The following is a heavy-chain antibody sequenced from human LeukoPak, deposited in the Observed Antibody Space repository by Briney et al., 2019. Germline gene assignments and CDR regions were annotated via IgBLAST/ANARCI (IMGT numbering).Heavy chain of an antibody. CDR1: GYSFTSYW. CDR3: ARPPKEVAAPRAPGDWFDP. CDR2: IYPGDSDT. D-gene: IGHD6-6*01. V-gene: IGHV5-51*01. J-gene: IGHJ5*02. Sequence: GESLKISCKGSGYSFTSYWIGWVRQMPGKGLEWMGIIYPGDSDTRYRPSLQGHVTISADKSSSTAYLQWSSLKASDTAMYYCARPPKEVAAPRAPGDWFDPWGQGTLVTVSS.